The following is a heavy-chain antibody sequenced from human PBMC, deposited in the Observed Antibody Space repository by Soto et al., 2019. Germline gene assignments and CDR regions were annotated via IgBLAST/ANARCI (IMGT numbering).Heavy chain of an antibody. CDR2: IDPSDSYT. D-gene: IGHD2-15*01. Sequence: PGESLKITCKGSGYSFTSYWISGVRQMPGKGLEWMGRIDPSDSYTNYSPSFQGHVTISADKSISTAYLQWSSLKASDTAMYYCARRYCSGGSCYTWFDPWGQGTLVTVSS. CDR1: GYSFTSYW. CDR3: ARRYCSGGSCYTWFDP. V-gene: IGHV5-10-1*01. J-gene: IGHJ5*02.